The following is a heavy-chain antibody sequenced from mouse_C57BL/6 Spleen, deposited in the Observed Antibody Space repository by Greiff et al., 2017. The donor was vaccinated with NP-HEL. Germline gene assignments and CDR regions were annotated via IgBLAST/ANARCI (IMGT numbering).Heavy chain of an antibody. J-gene: IGHJ2*01. CDR2: TNPTNGRT. Sequence: QVQLKESGAELVKAGASVKMSCKASGYTFTSYWMHWVKQRLGQGLEWFAETNPTNGRTYYNEKFKSKATLTVDKSSSTAYMLLSGRTFEDSAVDDCGRIKKLVGNYIDYWGQGTTLRVSS. D-gene: IGHD1-1*01. CDR3: GRIKKLVGNYIDY. V-gene: IGHV1S81*02. CDR1: GYTFTSYW.